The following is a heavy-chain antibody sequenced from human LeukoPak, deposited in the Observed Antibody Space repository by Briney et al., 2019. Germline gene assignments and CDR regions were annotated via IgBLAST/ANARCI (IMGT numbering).Heavy chain of an antibody. J-gene: IGHJ4*02. D-gene: IGHD2-15*01. Sequence: ASVKVSCKASGYTFTGYYMHWVRQAPGQGLEWMGWINPNSGGTNYAQKFQGRVTMTRDTSISTAYMELSRLRSDDTAVYYCARDLRYCSGGSCYWPGYFDYWGQGTLVTVSS. V-gene: IGHV1-2*02. CDR3: ARDLRYCSGGSCYWPGYFDY. CDR1: GYTFTGYY. CDR2: INPNSGGT.